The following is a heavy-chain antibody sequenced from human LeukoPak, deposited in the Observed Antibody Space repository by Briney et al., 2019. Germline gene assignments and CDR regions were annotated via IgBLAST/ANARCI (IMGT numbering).Heavy chain of an antibody. D-gene: IGHD2-15*01. Sequence: PSETLSLTCAVYGGSFSGYYWSWIRQPPGKGLEWIGEINHSGSTNYNPSLKSRVTISVDASKNQFSLKLSSVTAADTAVYYRARTKEGYCSGGSCYYYYYYYYMDVWGKGTTVTVSS. CDR2: INHSGST. CDR3: ARTKEGYCSGGSCYYYYYYYYMDV. V-gene: IGHV4-34*01. CDR1: GGSFSGYY. J-gene: IGHJ6*03.